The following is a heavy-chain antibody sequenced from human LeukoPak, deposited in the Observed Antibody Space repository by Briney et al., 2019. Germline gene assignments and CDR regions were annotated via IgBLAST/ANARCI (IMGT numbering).Heavy chain of an antibody. CDR1: GYTFTGYY. Sequence: ASVKVSCKASGYTFTGYYMHWVRQAPGQGLEWMGWINPNSGGKNYAQKFQGRVTMTRDMSISTAYMELSRLRSDDTAVYYCARIIGYCSSTSCSWGFDYWGQGTLVTVSS. CDR3: ARIIGYCSSTSCSWGFDY. J-gene: IGHJ4*02. D-gene: IGHD2-2*01. V-gene: IGHV1-2*02. CDR2: INPNSGGK.